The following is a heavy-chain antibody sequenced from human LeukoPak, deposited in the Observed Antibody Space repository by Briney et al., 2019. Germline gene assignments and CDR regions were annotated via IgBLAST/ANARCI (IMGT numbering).Heavy chain of an antibody. D-gene: IGHD3-22*01. CDR2: ISYSGST. Sequence: SETLSLTCTVSGGSISSTNYYWGWIRQPPGKGLEWIGSISYSGSTYYNPSLKSRVTISVDTSKNQFSLKLSSVTAADTAVYYCARLKRRYYYDSSGYSHEPFDYWGQGTLVTVSS. CDR1: GGSISSTNYY. CDR3: ARLKRRYYYDSSGYSHEPFDY. V-gene: IGHV4-39*07. J-gene: IGHJ4*02.